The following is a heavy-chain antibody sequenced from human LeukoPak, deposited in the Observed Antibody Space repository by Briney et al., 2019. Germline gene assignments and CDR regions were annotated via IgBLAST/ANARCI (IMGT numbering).Heavy chain of an antibody. V-gene: IGHV1-2*02. CDR1: GYTFTGYY. J-gene: IGHJ4*02. CDR2: INPNSGDT. Sequence: ASVKVSCKASGYTFTGYYMHWVRQAPGQGLEWMGWINPNSGDTHYAQKLQGRVTMTRDTSINTAYMGLSRLRSDDTAVYYCARDQAFVYCSGGTCYDDYWGQGSLVTVSS. CDR3: ARDQAFVYCSGGTCYDDY. D-gene: IGHD2-15*01.